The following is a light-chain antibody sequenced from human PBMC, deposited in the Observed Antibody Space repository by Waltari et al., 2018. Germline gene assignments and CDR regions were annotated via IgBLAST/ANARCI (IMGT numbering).Light chain of an antibody. V-gene: IGLV2-11*01. CDR3: CSYAGSYTYVV. CDR2: DVS. CDR1: SSDVGGYNY. Sequence: QSALTQTRSVSGSPGTSVTIDCTATSSDVGGYNYVSLYQQHPGQAPKLMIYDVSQRPSGVPDRFSGSKSGNTASLTISGLQAEDEADYYCCSYAGSYTYVVFGGGTKLTVL. J-gene: IGLJ2*01.